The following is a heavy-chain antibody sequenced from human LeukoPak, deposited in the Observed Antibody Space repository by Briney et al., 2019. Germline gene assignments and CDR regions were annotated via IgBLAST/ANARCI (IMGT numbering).Heavy chain of an antibody. D-gene: IGHD6-13*01. CDR2: ISGSGGST. Sequence: GGSLRLSCAASGFTFSSYAMSWVRQAPGKGLEWVSAISGSGGSTYYADSVKGRFTISRDNSKNTLYLQMNSLRAEDTAVYYCARAPFGYSSSWYSFWGQGTLVTVSS. CDR3: ARAPFGYSSSWYSF. J-gene: IGHJ4*02. V-gene: IGHV3-23*01. CDR1: GFTFSSYA.